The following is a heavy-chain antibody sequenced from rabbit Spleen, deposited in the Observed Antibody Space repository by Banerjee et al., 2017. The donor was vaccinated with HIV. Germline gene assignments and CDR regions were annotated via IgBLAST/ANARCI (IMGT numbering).Heavy chain of an antibody. CDR2: IDPIFGST. Sequence: HLKESGGGLVQPGGSLKLSCTASGFTLSSYYMNWVRQAPGKGLEWIGYIDPIFGSTYYASWVNGRFSISRENTRNTVYLKLNSLTAADTATYFCVRDRADIGGDYGPYYFDFWGQGTLVTV. CDR1: GFTLSSYY. D-gene: IGHD2-1*01. V-gene: IGHV1S7*01. CDR3: VRDRADIGGDYGPYYFDF. J-gene: IGHJ4*01.